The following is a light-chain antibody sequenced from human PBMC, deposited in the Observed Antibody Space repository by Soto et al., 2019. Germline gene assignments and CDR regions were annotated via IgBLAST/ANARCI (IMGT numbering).Light chain of an antibody. CDR2: DAS. V-gene: IGKV3-11*01. CDR3: QQRSNWPPWT. J-gene: IGKJ1*01. Sequence: EIVLTQSPATLSLSPGERATLSCRASQSVSSYLAWYQQKPGQAPRLLIYDASNRATGIPARFSGSWSGPAFTLTVSSLALEDFAVYYWQQRSNWPPWTFGQGTKVEIE. CDR1: QSVSSY.